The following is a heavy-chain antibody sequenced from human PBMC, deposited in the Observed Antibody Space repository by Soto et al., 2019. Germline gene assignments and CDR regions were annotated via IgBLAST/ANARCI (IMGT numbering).Heavy chain of an antibody. Sequence: SVKVSCRASGGTFSSYAISWVRQAPGQGLEWMGGIIPIFGTANYAQKFQGRVTITADESTSTAYMGLSSLRSEDTAVYYCARVGYSSGWYDWYWFDPWGQGTLVTVSS. CDR2: IIPIFGTA. CDR3: ARVGYSSGWYDWYWFDP. J-gene: IGHJ5*02. D-gene: IGHD6-19*01. CDR1: GGTFSSYA. V-gene: IGHV1-69*13.